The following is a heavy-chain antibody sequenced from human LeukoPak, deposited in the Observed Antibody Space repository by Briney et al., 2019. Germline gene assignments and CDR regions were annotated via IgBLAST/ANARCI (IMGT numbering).Heavy chain of an antibody. Sequence: ASVKVSCKASGGTFSSYAISWVRQAPGQGLEWMGGIIPIFGTANYAQKFQGRVTITADESTSTAYMELSSLRSEDTAVYYCARGTVAVTRSHYYYGIDVWAKGPRSPSP. CDR2: IIPIFGTA. CDR1: GGTFSSYA. CDR3: ARGTVAVTRSHYYYGIDV. V-gene: IGHV1-69*13. D-gene: IGHD6-19*01. J-gene: IGHJ6*02.